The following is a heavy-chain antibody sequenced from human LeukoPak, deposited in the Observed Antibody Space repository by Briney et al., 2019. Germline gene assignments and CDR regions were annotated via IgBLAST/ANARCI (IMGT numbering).Heavy chain of an antibody. CDR3: AKGPGGYYDSSAPFA. Sequence: GGSLRLSCAASGFTFSSYGMSWVRQAPGKGLEWVSAISGSGGSTYYADSVKGRFTISRDNSKNTLYLQMNSLRAEDTAVYYCAKGPGGYYDSSAPFAWGQGTLVTVSS. J-gene: IGHJ5*02. V-gene: IGHV3-23*01. CDR2: ISGSGGST. CDR1: GFTFSSYG. D-gene: IGHD3-22*01.